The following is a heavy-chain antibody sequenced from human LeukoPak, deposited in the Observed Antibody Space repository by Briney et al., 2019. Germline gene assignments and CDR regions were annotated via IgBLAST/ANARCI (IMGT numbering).Heavy chain of an antibody. Sequence: ASVKVSCKASGYTFTGYYMHWVRQAPGQGLEWMGWINPNSGGTNYAQKFQGRVTMTRDTSISTAYMELSRLRSDDTAVYYCARVSCSSTSCYVSTWFNWFDPWGQGTLVTVSS. D-gene: IGHD2-2*01. V-gene: IGHV1-2*02. CDR3: ARVSCSSTSCYVSTWFNWFDP. J-gene: IGHJ5*02. CDR2: INPNSGGT. CDR1: GYTFTGYY.